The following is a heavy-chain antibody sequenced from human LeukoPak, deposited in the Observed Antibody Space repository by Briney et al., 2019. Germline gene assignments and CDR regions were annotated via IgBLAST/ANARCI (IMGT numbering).Heavy chain of an antibody. CDR3: ARGRVYDFWSGYPYYFDY. D-gene: IGHD3-3*01. Sequence: PSETLSLTCAVCGGSFSGYYWSWIRQPPGKGLEWIGEINHSGSTNYNPSLKSRVTISVDTSKNQFSLKLSSVTAADTAVYYCARGRVYDFWSGYPYYFDYWGQGTLVTVSS. CDR2: INHSGST. V-gene: IGHV4-34*01. CDR1: GGSFSGYY. J-gene: IGHJ4*02.